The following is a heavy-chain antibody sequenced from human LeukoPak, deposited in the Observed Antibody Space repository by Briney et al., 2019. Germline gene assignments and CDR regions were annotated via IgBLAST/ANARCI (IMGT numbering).Heavy chain of an antibody. D-gene: IGHD3-3*01. Sequence: GGSLRLSCAASGFTFSSYWMSWVRQAPGKGLEWEANIKQDGSEKYYVDSVKGRFTISRDNAKNSLYLQMNSLRAEDTAVYYCARGLTYYDFWSGYYFDYWGQGTLVTVSS. J-gene: IGHJ4*02. CDR2: IKQDGSEK. CDR1: GFTFSSYW. V-gene: IGHV3-7*01. CDR3: ARGLTYYDFWSGYYFDY.